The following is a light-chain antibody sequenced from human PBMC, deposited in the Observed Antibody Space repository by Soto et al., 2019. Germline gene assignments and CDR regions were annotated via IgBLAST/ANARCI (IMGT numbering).Light chain of an antibody. Sequence: QSVLTQPASVSGSPGQSITISCTGTSSDVGSYNLVSWYQQHPGKAPKLMIYEGNKRPSGVSNRFSASKSGNTASLTISGLQAEDEADYYCCAYAGSNTLVFGGVTKLTVL. J-gene: IGLJ2*01. CDR3: CAYAGSNTLV. CDR1: SSDVGSYNL. V-gene: IGLV2-23*01. CDR2: EGN.